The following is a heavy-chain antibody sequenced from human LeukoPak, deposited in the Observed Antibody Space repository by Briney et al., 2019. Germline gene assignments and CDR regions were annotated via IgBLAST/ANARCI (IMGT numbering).Heavy chain of an antibody. Sequence: PGGSLRLSCAASGFTFSDYYMGWIRQAPGKGLEWISYITNSGTQTYYADSVKGRFTFSRDNAKNSLYLQMNSLRAEDTAVYYCARLSSGYYGSNFDYWGQGTLVTVSS. CDR1: GFTFSDYY. J-gene: IGHJ4*02. D-gene: IGHD6-19*01. CDR2: ITNSGTQT. CDR3: ARLSSGYYGSNFDY. V-gene: IGHV3-11*01.